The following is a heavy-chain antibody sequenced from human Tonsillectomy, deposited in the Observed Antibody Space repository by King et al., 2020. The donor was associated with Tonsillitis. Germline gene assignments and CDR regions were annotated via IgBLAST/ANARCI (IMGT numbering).Heavy chain of an antibody. Sequence: VQLVESGTEVKVPGASVTVSCKASGYTFTNYHIHWIRQAPGQGLEWMGWINCDSGSTNYAHNLQGRATLTRDTSTNTAYMDLRSLRSDDTAIYYCSRETWVYGSWGQGTLVTVSS. V-gene: IGHV1-2*02. CDR1: GYTFTNYH. D-gene: IGHD5-24*01. CDR3: SRETWVYGS. J-gene: IGHJ4*02. CDR2: INCDSGST.